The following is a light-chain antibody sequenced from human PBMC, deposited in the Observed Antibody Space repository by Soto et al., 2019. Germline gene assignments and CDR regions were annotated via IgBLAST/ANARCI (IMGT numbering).Light chain of an antibody. CDR3: QQYNSDPWT. Sequence: DIQVPPSPSILSASVGDGVTKTCRASQSIVRWLACYQQKSGKAPKLLIYDASSLESGVPSRFSRSESGTEFTLTISSRQPDDFATYYCQQYNSDPWTVGQATKVDIK. CDR1: QSIVRW. J-gene: IGKJ1*01. CDR2: DAS. V-gene: IGKV1-5*01.